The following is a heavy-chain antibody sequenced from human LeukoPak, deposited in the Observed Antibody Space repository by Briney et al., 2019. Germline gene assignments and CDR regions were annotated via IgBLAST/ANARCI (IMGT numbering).Heavy chain of an antibody. CDR2: IIGSGGST. D-gene: IGHD3-3*01. Sequence: GGSLRLSCAASGFAFSGYSMNWVRQAPGKGLEWVSAIIGSGGSTYYAASVKGRFTISRDNSKTTMYLQMNSMRAEDTAVYYCAKLGGAWSGYPSYYFDYWGQGTLVTVSS. CDR3: AKLGGAWSGYPSYYFDY. V-gene: IGHV3-23*01. J-gene: IGHJ4*02. CDR1: GFAFSGYS.